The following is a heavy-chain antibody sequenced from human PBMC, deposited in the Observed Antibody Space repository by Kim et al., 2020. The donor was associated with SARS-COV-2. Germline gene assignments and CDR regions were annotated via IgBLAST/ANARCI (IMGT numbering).Heavy chain of an antibody. CDR1: GGSISSGGYY. CDR2: IYYSGST. V-gene: IGHV4-31*03. J-gene: IGHJ2*01. Sequence: SETLSLTCTVSGGSISSGGYYWSWIRQHPGKGLEWIGYIYYSGSTYYNPSLKSRVTISGDTSKNQFSLKLSSVTAADTAVYYCARGDAHPYSSSWAYLYFDPWGRSTLVTVSS. CDR3: ARGDAHPYSSSWAYLYFDP. D-gene: IGHD6-13*01.